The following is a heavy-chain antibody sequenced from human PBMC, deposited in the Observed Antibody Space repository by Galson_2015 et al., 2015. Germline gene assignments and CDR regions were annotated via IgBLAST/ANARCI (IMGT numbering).Heavy chain of an antibody. V-gene: IGHV3-48*03. Sequence: SLRLSCAASGFTFSSYEMNWVRQAPGKGLEWVSYISSSGSTIYYADSVKGRFTISRDNAKNSLYLQMNSLRAEDTAVYYCAKNPRCGGDCYGPDYWGQGTLVTVSS. J-gene: IGHJ4*02. CDR1: GFTFSSYE. CDR2: ISSSGSTI. CDR3: AKNPRCGGDCYGPDY. D-gene: IGHD2-21*02.